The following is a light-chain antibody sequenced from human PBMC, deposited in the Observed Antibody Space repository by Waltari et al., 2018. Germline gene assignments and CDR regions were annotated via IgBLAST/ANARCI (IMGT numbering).Light chain of an antibody. Sequence: QLVLTQSPSASASLGASIKLTCTLSSGHSSNIIAWLQQQPERGPRYLMKVNSDGTHSKGDDIPDRFSGSSAGAERYLTSSSRQSEDEADYYCQTGGHGTWVFGGGTKVTVL. CDR3: QTGGHGTWV. CDR2: VNSDGTH. V-gene: IGLV4-69*01. CDR1: SGHSSNI. J-gene: IGLJ3*02.